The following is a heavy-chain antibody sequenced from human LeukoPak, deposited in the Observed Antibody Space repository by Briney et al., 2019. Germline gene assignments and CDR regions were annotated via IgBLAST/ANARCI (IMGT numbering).Heavy chain of an antibody. CDR2: ISYDGSNK. D-gene: IGHD2-2*01. V-gene: IGHV3-30-3*02. CDR3: AKSPDIVVVPADYFDY. Sequence: GGSLRLSCAASGFTFSSYAMHWVRQAPGKGLEWVAVISYDGSNKYYADSVKGRFTISRDNSKNTLYLQMNSLRAEDTAVYYCAKSPDIVVVPADYFDYWGQGTLVTVSS. CDR1: GFTFSSYA. J-gene: IGHJ4*02.